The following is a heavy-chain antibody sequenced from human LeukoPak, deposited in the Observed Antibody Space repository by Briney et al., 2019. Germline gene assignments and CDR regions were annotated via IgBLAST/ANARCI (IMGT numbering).Heavy chain of an antibody. V-gene: IGHV1-18*01. D-gene: IGHD1-1*01. CDR3: ARDPVRWNSDY. Sequence: ASVKVSRKASGYTFTSYGISRVRQAPGQGLEWMGWISAYNGNTNYAQKLQGRVTMTTDTSTSTAYMELRSLRSDDTAVYYCARDPVRWNSDYWGQGTLVTVSS. J-gene: IGHJ4*02. CDR2: ISAYNGNT. CDR1: GYTFTSYG.